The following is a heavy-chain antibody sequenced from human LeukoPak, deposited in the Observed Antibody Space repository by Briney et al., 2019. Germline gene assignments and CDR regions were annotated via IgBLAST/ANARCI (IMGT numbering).Heavy chain of an antibody. CDR3: ARGSLPPDPSFDP. CDR2: IIPIFGSA. V-gene: IGHV1-69*05. Sequence: SVKVSCKSSGGTFSSYAVSWVRQAPGQGLEWMGEIIPIFGSANYAQKFQGRVTITTDESTSTAYMELSSLRSEDTAVYYCARGSLPPDPSFDPWGQGTLVTVSS. J-gene: IGHJ5*02. CDR1: GGTFSSYA.